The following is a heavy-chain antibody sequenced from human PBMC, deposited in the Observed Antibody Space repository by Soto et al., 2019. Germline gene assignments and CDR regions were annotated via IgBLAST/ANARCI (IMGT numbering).Heavy chain of an antibody. Sequence: QVDLVQSGAEVKKPGASVKVSCKCSGYTFTSYAITWMRQAPGQGLEWMGWISAHNDNTDYAQKLQGRVTVTRDTSTSTAYMELRSLRSDDTAVYYCARGRYGDYWGQGALVTVSS. CDR1: GYTFTSYA. V-gene: IGHV1-18*01. D-gene: IGHD1-1*01. J-gene: IGHJ4*02. CDR2: ISAHNDNT. CDR3: ARGRYGDY.